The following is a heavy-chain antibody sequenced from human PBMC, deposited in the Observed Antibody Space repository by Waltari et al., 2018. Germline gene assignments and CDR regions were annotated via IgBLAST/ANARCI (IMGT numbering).Heavy chain of an antibody. CDR2: ISPSGGT. CDR1: GGSISIFY. CDR3: ARDTGGWYYDL. Sequence: QVQLLQSGPGLVKPSETLSLTCTFSGGSISIFYWTWIRQSPGKGPEWIGYISPSGGTKYNPALKSRVTLSVDTSKNQFSLQLTSVTAADTALYYCARDTGGWYYDLWGRGSLVTVSS. D-gene: IGHD3-10*01. J-gene: IGHJ2*01. V-gene: IGHV4-59*01.